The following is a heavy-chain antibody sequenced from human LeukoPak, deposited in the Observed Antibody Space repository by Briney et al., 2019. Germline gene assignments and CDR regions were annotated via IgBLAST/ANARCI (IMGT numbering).Heavy chain of an antibody. Sequence: GGSLRLSCAASGFIFSNYGMNWVRQAPGKGLEWVAAISASGSATSYADSVRGRFTISRDNSKSTTYLQMNSLRAEDTAVYYCARDPTLAFGGNPRYYFDYWGQGTLVTVSS. CDR3: ARDPTLAFGGNPRYYFDY. V-gene: IGHV3-23*01. CDR2: ISASGSAT. D-gene: IGHD4-23*01. CDR1: GFIFSNYG. J-gene: IGHJ4*02.